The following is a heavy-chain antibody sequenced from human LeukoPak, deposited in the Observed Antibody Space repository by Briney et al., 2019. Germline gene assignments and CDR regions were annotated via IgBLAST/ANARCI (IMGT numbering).Heavy chain of an antibody. V-gene: IGHV3-30-3*01. CDR1: GFTFSSYA. CDR2: ISYDGSNK. CDR3: ARDRVWYGDDPYGMDV. J-gene: IGHJ6*02. Sequence: WGSLRLSCAASGFTFSSYAMHWVRQAPGKGLEWVAVISYDGSNKYYADSVKGRFTISRDNSKNTLYLQMNSLRAEDTAVYYCARDRVWYGDDPYGMDVWGQGTTVTVSS. D-gene: IGHD4-17*01.